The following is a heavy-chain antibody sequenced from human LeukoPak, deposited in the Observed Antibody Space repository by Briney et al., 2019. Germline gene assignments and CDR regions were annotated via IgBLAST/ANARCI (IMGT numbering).Heavy chain of an antibody. J-gene: IGHJ4*02. CDR3: AAVPPYSGNFY. CDR1: GFTFSSYS. Sequence: PGGSLRLSCAASGFTFSSYSMNWVRQAPGKGLEWVSSISSSSSYIYYADSVKGRFTISRDNAKNSLYLQMNGLRAEDTAVYYCAAVPPYSGNFYWGQGTLVTVSS. V-gene: IGHV3-21*01. CDR2: ISSSSSYI. D-gene: IGHD1-26*01.